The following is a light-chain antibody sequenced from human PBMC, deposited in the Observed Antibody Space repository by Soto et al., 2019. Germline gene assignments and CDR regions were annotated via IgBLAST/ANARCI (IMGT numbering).Light chain of an antibody. J-gene: IGKJ2*01. Sequence: EIVMTQSPATLSVSPGERATLSCRASQSVSSKLAWYQQKPGQAPRLLIYGASTRATCIPARFSVSGSGTEFTLTISSLQSKDFAVYYWQQYNNWPPVTFGQGTKLEIK. V-gene: IGKV3-15*01. CDR2: GAS. CDR1: QSVSSK. CDR3: QQYNNWPPVT.